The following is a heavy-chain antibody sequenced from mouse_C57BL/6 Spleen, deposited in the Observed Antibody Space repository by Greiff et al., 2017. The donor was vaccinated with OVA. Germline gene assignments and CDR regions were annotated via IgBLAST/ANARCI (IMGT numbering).Heavy chain of an antibody. CDR3: ARGPWDQFAY. Sequence: QVQLQQPGAELVKPGASVKLSCKASGYTFTSYWMQWVKQRPGQGLEWIGEIDPSDSYTNYNQKFKGKATLTVDTSSSKAYMQRSSLASEDSAVYYCARGPWDQFAYWGQGTLVTVSA. V-gene: IGHV1-50*01. J-gene: IGHJ3*01. D-gene: IGHD4-1*01. CDR1: GYTFTSYW. CDR2: IDPSDSYT.